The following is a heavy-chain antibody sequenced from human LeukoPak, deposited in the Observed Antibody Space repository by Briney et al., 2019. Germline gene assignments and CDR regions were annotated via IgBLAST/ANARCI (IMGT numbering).Heavy chain of an antibody. J-gene: IGHJ4*02. CDR2: IYPGDSDI. Sequence: GESLKISCKGSGYGFTTYWIGWVRQMPGKGPEWMGIIYPGDSDIRISPSFQGQVTISVDKSISTAYLQWSSLKASDTAMYYCARRAVVIGVGYFDYWGQGTLVTVSS. D-gene: IGHD4-23*01. V-gene: IGHV5-51*01. CDR1: GYGFTTYW. CDR3: ARRAVVIGVGYFDY.